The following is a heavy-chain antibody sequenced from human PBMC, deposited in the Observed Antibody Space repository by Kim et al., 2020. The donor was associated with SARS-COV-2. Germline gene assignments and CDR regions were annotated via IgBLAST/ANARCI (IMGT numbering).Heavy chain of an antibody. D-gene: IGHD5-12*01. V-gene: IGHV4-34*01. J-gene: IGHJ2*01. CDR2: INHSGST. CDR3: ARGWVRFRGYSGYGIRYWYFDL. Sequence: SETLSLTCAVYGGSFSGYYWSWIRQPPGKGLEWIGEINHSGSTNYNPSLKSRVTISVDTSKNQFSLKLSSVTAADTAVYYCARGWVRFRGYSGYGIRYWYFDLWGRGTLVTVSS. CDR1: GGSFSGYY.